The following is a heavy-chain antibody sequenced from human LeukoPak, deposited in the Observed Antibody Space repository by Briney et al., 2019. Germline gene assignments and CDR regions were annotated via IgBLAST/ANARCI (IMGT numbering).Heavy chain of an antibody. V-gene: IGHV3-11*06. Sequence: GGSLRLSCEAPGFTFSAYYMSWFGQAPGKGLEWVSYISSSSSYTNYADSVKGRFTISRDNAKNSLYLQMNSLRAEDTAVYYCAREKLGTGAHYYYGMDVWGKGTTVTVSS. CDR2: ISSSSSYT. CDR1: GFTFSAYY. CDR3: AREKLGTGAHYYYGMDV. D-gene: IGHD1-26*01. J-gene: IGHJ6*04.